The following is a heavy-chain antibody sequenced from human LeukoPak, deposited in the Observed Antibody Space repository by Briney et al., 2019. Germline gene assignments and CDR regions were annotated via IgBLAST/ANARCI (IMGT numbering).Heavy chain of an antibody. Sequence: GGSLRLSCAASGFTFNTYEMSWVRQAPGKGLEWVSCVSSSGTTMYHADSVKGRFTISRDNAKNSLYLQMNSLRAEDAAVYYCARDVTGALDYWGQGTLVTVSS. CDR2: VSSSGTTM. CDR3: ARDVTGALDY. V-gene: IGHV3-48*03. D-gene: IGHD7-27*01. J-gene: IGHJ4*02. CDR1: GFTFNTYE.